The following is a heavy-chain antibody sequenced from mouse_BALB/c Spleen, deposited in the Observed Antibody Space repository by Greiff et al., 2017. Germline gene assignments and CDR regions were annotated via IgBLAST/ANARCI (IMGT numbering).Heavy chain of an antibody. CDR2: ISSGGSYT. J-gene: IGHJ4*01. V-gene: IGHV5-6-4*01. D-gene: IGHD2-1*01. Sequence: EVQGVESGGGLVKPGGSLKLSCAASGFTFSSYTMSWVRQTPEKRLEWVATISSGGSYTYYPDSVKGRFTISRDNAKNTLYLQMSSLKSEDTAMYYCTRDRDGNYEAYAMDYWGQGTSVTVSS. CDR1: GFTFSSYT. CDR3: TRDRDGNYEAYAMDY.